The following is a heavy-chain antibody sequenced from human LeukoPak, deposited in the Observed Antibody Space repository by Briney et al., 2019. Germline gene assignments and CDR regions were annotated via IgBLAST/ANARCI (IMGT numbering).Heavy chain of an antibody. V-gene: IGHV3-23*01. Sequence: GGSLRLSCAASGFTFSSYSMNWVRQAPGKGLEWVSAISGSGGSTHYADSVKGRFTISRDSSKNTLYLQMNSLRAEDTAVYYCAKATSYCGGDCQFYFDYWGQGTLVTVSS. J-gene: IGHJ4*02. CDR1: GFTFSSYS. CDR2: ISGSGGST. CDR3: AKATSYCGGDCQFYFDY. D-gene: IGHD2-21*02.